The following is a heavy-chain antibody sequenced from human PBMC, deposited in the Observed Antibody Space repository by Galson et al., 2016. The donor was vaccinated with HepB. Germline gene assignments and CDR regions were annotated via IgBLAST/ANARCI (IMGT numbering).Heavy chain of an antibody. V-gene: IGHV3-23*01. J-gene: IGHJ3*02. CDR2: IRERSGST. CDR3: AKTADHTHAFHI. CDR1: GXXFNXXX. Sequence: SLRLXCAASGXXFNXXXLNXXXQAXGKGLEXVSGIRERSGSTNYADSVKGRFTISRDISKNSLYLQMNGLRAEDTALYYCAKTADHTHAFHIWGQGTMVTVSS.